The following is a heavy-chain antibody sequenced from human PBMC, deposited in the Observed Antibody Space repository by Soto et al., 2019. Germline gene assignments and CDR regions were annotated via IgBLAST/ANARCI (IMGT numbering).Heavy chain of an antibody. Sequence: QVQLVQSGAEVKKPGASVKVSCKASGYSFTKYAIHWVRQAPGQRLEWMGWINAGNGNTKYSQNFQGRVSITRDTSASTVSLDLSSLRSEDTAVFYCARGIDNAFWSPYYTEFDQWGQGTLVSV. V-gene: IGHV1-3*01. CDR1: GYSFTKYA. J-gene: IGHJ4*02. CDR2: INAGNGNT. CDR3: ARGIDNAFWSPYYTEFDQ. D-gene: IGHD3-3*01.